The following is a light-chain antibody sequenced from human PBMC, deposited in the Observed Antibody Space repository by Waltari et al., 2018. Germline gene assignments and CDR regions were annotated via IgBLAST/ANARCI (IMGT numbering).Light chain of an antibody. CDR2: DVS. V-gene: IGLV2-14*01. Sequence: QSALTPPASVSGSPGQSVTLLRAGTSNDVGGYNSVSWYQEHPGQAPRVIIYDVSDRPSGVSDRFSGSKSGNTASLTISGLQAEDEADYYCSSQSSNDVVLFGGGTKLTVL. J-gene: IGLJ2*01. CDR3: SSQSSNDVVL. CDR1: SNDVGGYNS.